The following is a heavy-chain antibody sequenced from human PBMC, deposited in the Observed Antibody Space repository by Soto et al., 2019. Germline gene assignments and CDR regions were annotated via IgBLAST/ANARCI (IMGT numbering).Heavy chain of an antibody. CDR1: GFTFSSYW. CDR3: ARESDSSGWDDAFDI. V-gene: IGHV3-7*01. D-gene: IGHD6-19*01. Sequence: GGSLRLSCAASGFTFSSYWMSWVRQAPGKGLEWVANIKQDGSEKYYVDPVKGRFTISRDNAKNSLYLQMNSLRAEDTAVYYCARESDSSGWDDAFDIWGQGTMVTVSS. J-gene: IGHJ3*02. CDR2: IKQDGSEK.